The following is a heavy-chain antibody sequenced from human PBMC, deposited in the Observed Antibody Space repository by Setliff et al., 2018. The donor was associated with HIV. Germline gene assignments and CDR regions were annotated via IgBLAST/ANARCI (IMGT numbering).Heavy chain of an antibody. CDR1: DGSISSHY. D-gene: IGHD3-10*01. CDR2: IYSSGST. CDR3: ARAGDYGSGSYYDVNWYFDL. V-gene: IGHV4-59*11. Sequence: SETLSLTCTVSDGSISSHYWSWIRQPPGKGLEWIGYIYSSGSTNYNPSLKSRVTISIDTSKNQFSLKLRFVTAADTAVYYCARAGDYGSGSYYDVNWYFDLWGRGTLVTVS. J-gene: IGHJ2*01.